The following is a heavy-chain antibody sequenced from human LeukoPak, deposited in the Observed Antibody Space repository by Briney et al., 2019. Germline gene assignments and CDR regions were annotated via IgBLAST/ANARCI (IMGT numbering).Heavy chain of an antibody. CDR1: GFTFSSYG. J-gene: IGHJ4*02. V-gene: IGHV3-30*03. CDR3: ARARGYSGFDYVDF. CDR2: ISYDGSNK. D-gene: IGHD5-12*01. Sequence: GGSLRLSCAASGFTFSSYGMHWVRQAPGKGLEWVAVISYDGSNKYYADSVKGRFTISRDNSKNSLYLQMNSLRAEDTAVYYCARARGYSGFDYVDFWGQGTLVTLSS.